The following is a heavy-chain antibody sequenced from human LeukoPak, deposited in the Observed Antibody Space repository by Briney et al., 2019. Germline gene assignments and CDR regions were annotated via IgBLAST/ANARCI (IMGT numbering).Heavy chain of an antibody. V-gene: IGHV1-24*01. Sequence: ASVKVSCKVSGYTLTELSMHWVRQAPGKGLEWMGGFDPEDGETIYAQKFQGRVTMTEDTSTDTAYMELSSLRSEDTAVYYCATVGQGVRGVPGPNEYWGQGTLVTVSS. CDR1: GYTLTELS. CDR3: ATVGQGVRGVPGPNEY. CDR2: FDPEDGET. J-gene: IGHJ4*02. D-gene: IGHD3-10*01.